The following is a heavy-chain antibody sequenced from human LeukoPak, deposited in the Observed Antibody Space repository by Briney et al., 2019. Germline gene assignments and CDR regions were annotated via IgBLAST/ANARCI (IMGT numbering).Heavy chain of an antibody. CDR2: ISYDGSNK. V-gene: IGHV3-30-3*01. D-gene: IGHD6-13*01. J-gene: IGHJ4*02. CDR1: GFTFSSYA. CDR3: ARGESIAARQGRYFDY. Sequence: GGSLRLSCAASGFTFSSYAMHWVRQAPGKGLEWVAVISYDGSNKYYADSVKGRFTISRDNSKYTLYLQMNSLRAEDTAVYYCARGESIAARQGRYFDYWGQGTLVTVSS.